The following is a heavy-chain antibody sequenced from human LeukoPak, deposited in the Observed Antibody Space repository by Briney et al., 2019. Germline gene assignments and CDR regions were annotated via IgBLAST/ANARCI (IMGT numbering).Heavy chain of an antibody. V-gene: IGHV3-66*01. D-gene: IGHD3-10*01. CDR3: ARAKPKNMVRGLIMRRESRYYFDY. CDR2: IYSGGRT. Sequence: GGSLRLSCAASGFTVSRNYMSWVRQAPGKGLEWVSVIYSGGRTYYADSVKGRFTISRDNSKSTLYIQMNSLRAEDTAVYYCARAKPKNMVRGLIMRRESRYYFDYWGQGTLVTVSS. J-gene: IGHJ4*02. CDR1: GFTVSRNY.